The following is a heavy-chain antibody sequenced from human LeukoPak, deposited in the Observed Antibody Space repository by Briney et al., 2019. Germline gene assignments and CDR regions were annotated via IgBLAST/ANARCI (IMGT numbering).Heavy chain of an antibody. V-gene: IGHV3-48*03. CDR2: ISSSGSTI. D-gene: IGHD2-2*01. J-gene: IGHJ4*02. CDR1: GLTFSSYE. CDR3: ARDPLGYCSSTSCSDY. Sequence: GGSLRLSCAASGLTFSSYEMNWVRQAPGKGLEWVSYISSSGSTIYYADSVKGRFTISRDNAKNSLYLQMNSLRAEDTAVYYCARDPLGYCSSTSCSDYWGQGTLVTVSS.